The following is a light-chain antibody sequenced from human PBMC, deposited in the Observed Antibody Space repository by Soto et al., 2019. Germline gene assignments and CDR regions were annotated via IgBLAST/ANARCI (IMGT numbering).Light chain of an antibody. J-gene: IGKJ2*01. CDR3: QQYYTYPYT. Sequence: DIQMTQSPSTLSASVGDRVTITCRASQTVSAYLAWYQQKPGKAPNLLIYKASTLQSGVSSRFIGSGSGTEFTLTISSLQPDDFATFYCQQYYTYPYTFGQGTKQEIK. CDR1: QTVSAY. V-gene: IGKV1-5*03. CDR2: KAS.